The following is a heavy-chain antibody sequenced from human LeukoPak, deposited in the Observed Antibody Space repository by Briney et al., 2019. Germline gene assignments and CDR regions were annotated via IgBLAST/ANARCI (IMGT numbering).Heavy chain of an antibody. Sequence: GGSLRLSCAASGFTFSQSWMWWVRQSPGKGLEWVAKIKEDGSQKYYVDSVEGRFTISRDNAKNSLYLQMNTLRAEDTAVYYCARDRAYSSFDIWGQGTMVTVSP. CDR3: ARDRAYSSFDI. CDR2: IKEDGSQK. CDR1: GFTFSQSW. V-gene: IGHV3-7*03. D-gene: IGHD4-11*01. J-gene: IGHJ3*02.